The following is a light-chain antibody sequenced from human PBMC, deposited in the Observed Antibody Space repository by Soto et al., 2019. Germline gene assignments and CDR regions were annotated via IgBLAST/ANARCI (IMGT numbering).Light chain of an antibody. CDR1: QGISNH. Sequence: DIQMTQSPSSLSASVGDRVTITCRASQGISNHLAWYQQKPGKVPRLLIYGASTLQSGVPSRFSGSGSGTDFTLTISSLQPEDVANYYCQKYDTGPFTFGPGTKVDFK. CDR3: QKYDTGPFT. V-gene: IGKV1-27*01. J-gene: IGKJ3*01. CDR2: GAS.